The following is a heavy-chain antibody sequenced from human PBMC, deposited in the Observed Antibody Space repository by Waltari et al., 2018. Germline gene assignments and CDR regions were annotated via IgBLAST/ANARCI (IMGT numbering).Heavy chain of an antibody. V-gene: IGHV4-39*07. CDR1: GGSISSSSSY. Sequence: QLQLQESGPGLVKPSETLSLTCTVSGGSISSSSSYWGWIRQPPGKGLEWIGSIYYSGSTYYNPSLKSRVTISVDTSKNQFSLKLSSVTAADTAVYYCAREVRAAAGRGWFDPWGQGTLVTVSS. D-gene: IGHD6-13*01. J-gene: IGHJ5*02. CDR2: IYYSGST. CDR3: AREVRAAAGRGWFDP.